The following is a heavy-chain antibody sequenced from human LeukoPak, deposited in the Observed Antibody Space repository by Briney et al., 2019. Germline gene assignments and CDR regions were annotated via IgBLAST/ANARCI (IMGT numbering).Heavy chain of an antibody. D-gene: IGHD2-8*01. CDR1: GGSISTFY. V-gene: IGHV4-4*07. CDR3: ARATIVLMVYATNFDY. Sequence: SETLSLTCTVSGGSISTFYWSWIRQPAGKGLEWIGRIHTSGSTNYNPSLKSRVTISVDTSKNQFSLKLSSVTAADTAVYYCARATIVLMVYATNFDYWGLGTLVTVSS. J-gene: IGHJ4*02. CDR2: IHTSGST.